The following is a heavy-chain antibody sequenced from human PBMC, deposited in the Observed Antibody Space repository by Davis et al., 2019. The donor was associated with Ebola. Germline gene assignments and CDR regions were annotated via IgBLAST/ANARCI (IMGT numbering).Heavy chain of an antibody. Sequence: DSVKGRSTISRDNSKNTLYLQVNSLRAEDTAVYYCAKETASSGYVGDDAFDIWGHGTMVTVSS. D-gene: IGHD5-12*01. J-gene: IGHJ3*02. CDR3: AKETASSGYVGDDAFDI. V-gene: IGHV3-23*01.